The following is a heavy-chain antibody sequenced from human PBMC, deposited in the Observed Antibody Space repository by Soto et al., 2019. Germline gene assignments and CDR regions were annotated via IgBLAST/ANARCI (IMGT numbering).Heavy chain of an antibody. V-gene: IGHV1-46*01. CDR2: INHNGGST. J-gene: IGHJ5*02. CDR1: ADTLTSYY. CDR3: ARSSGGVYGIIIGGTNWFGP. Sequence: VQLVQSGAEVRKPGASVQVSCNAPADTLTSYYINWVRQAPGQGLAWLGIINHNGGSTRYAQKFQGRVTRTRDTPASTVYMEMRNLRSDDSALYFCARSSGGVYGIIIGGTNWFGPWGQGTLVTVSS. D-gene: IGHD3-10*01.